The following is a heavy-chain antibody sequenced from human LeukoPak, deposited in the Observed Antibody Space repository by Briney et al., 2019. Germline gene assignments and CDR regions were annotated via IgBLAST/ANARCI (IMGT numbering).Heavy chain of an antibody. D-gene: IGHD3-10*01. CDR3: ARERELLWFGELLYPNWFDP. J-gene: IGHJ5*02. CDR1: GGTFSSYA. V-gene: IGHV1-2*02. Sequence: ASVNVSCTASGGTFSSYAISWVRQAPGQGLEWMGWINPNSGGTNYAQQFQGRVTMTRGTSISTAYMELSRLRSDDTAVYYCARERELLWFGELLYPNWFDPWGQGTLVTVSS. CDR2: INPNSGGT.